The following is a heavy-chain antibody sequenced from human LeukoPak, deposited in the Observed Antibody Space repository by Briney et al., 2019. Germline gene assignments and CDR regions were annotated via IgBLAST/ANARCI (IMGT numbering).Heavy chain of an antibody. CDR1: GGSISGYY. CDR3: ARDRRYFDSSGFYSWFDP. CDR2: IYTTGYS. J-gene: IGHJ5*02. V-gene: IGHV4-4*07. Sequence: SETLSLTCTVSGGSISGYYWSWVRQPAGKGLEWIGRIYTTGYSNYNPSLQSRFTLSVDTSKNQFSLRLNSVTAAETAVYYCARDRRYFDSSGFYSWFDPWGQGTLVTVSS. D-gene: IGHD3-22*01.